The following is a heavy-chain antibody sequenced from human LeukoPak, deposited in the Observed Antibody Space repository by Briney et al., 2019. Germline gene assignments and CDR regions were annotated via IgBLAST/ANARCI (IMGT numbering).Heavy chain of an antibody. J-gene: IGHJ4*02. CDR1: GGPISSGGYY. CDR2: IYYTGST. D-gene: IGHD6-19*01. V-gene: IGHV4-61*08. CDR3: ARVGSWYSSGWYYFDY. Sequence: SQTLSLTCTVSGGPISSGGYYWSWIPQPPGKGLEWIGYIYYTGSTNYNPSLKSRVTISVDTSKNQFSLKLSSVTAADTAVYYCARVGSWYSSGWYYFDYWGQGTLVTVSS.